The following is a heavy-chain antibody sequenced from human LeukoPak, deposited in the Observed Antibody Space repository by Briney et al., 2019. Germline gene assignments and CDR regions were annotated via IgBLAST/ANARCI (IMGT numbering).Heavy chain of an antibody. CDR3: ARVRLLGYGSRGYYGMDV. V-gene: IGHV1-18*01. CDR1: GYTFTSYG. Sequence: GASVRVSCKASGYTFTSYGISWVRQAPGLGLEWMGWISAYNGNTNYAQKLQGRVTMTTDTSTSTAYMELRSLRSDDTAVYYCARVRLLGYGSRGYYGMDVWGQGTTVTVSS. J-gene: IGHJ6*02. D-gene: IGHD3-10*01. CDR2: ISAYNGNT.